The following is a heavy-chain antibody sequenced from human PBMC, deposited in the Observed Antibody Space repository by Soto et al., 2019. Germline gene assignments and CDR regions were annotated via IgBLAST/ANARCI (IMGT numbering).Heavy chain of an antibody. D-gene: IGHD1-1*01. CDR1: GGFVSSGNYY. J-gene: IGHJ3*02. V-gene: IGHV4-61*01. CDR2: MSHSGGT. Sequence: ASETLSLTCAVYGGFVSSGNYYWSWIRQPPGKGLEWIGEMSHSGGTHFNPSLKSRVTISVDTSKNQFSLKMSSVTAADTALYNCARVERGTATTVVDAFDIWGPGTMVTVSS. CDR3: ARVERGTATTVVDAFDI.